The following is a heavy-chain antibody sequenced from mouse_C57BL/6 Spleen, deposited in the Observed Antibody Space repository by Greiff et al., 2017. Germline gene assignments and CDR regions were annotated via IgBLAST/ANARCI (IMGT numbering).Heavy chain of an antibody. Sequence: VQLQQSGPELVKPGASVKISCKASGYSFTGYFMNWVMQSHGKSLEWIGRINPYNGDTFYNQKFKGKATLTVDKSSSTAHMELRSLTSEDSAVYYCAVAYGSSGSCWYFDVWGTGTTVTVSA. CDR3: AVAYGSSGSCWYFDV. J-gene: IGHJ1*03. CDR1: GYSFTGYF. CDR2: INPYNGDT. V-gene: IGHV1-20*01. D-gene: IGHD1-1*01.